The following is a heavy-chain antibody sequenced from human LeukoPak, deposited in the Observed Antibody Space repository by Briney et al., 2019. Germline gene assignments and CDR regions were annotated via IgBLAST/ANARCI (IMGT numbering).Heavy chain of an antibody. Sequence: GGSLRLSCAASGFTYSSYWMSWVRQAPGKWLEWVANIKEDESEKDYVDSVKGRFTISRDNAKNSLYLQINSLRAEDTAVYYCARGGSFGSFDYWGQGTLVTVSS. J-gene: IGHJ4*02. CDR3: ARGGSFGSFDY. D-gene: IGHD1-26*01. CDR2: IKEDESEK. CDR1: GFTYSSYW. V-gene: IGHV3-7*01.